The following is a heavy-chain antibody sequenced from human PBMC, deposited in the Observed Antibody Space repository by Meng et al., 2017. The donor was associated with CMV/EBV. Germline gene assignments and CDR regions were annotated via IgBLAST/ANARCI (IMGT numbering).Heavy chain of an antibody. CDR3: ARGGEYDFWSGYDLDY. Sequence: YVSSGSSYWSWSRQPPGKGLEWIGYIYYSGSTNYSPSLKSRVTISVDTSKHQFSLKLSSVTAADTAVYYCARGGEYDFWSGYDLDYWGQGTLVTVSS. CDR1: YVSSGSSY. D-gene: IGHD3-3*01. J-gene: IGHJ4*02. V-gene: IGHV4-61*01. CDR2: IYYSGST.